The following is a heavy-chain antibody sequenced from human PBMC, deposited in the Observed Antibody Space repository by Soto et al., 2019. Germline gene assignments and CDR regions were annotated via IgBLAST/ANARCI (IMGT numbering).Heavy chain of an antibody. CDR1: GGTFSSYA. Sequence: GASVKVSCKASGGTFSSYAISWVRQAPGQGLEWMGGIIPIFGTANYAQKFQGRVTITADESTSTAYMELSSLRSEDTAVYYCARGLRYFDWLLPPVSYGMDVWGQGTTVTVSS. D-gene: IGHD3-9*01. V-gene: IGHV1-69*13. CDR2: IIPIFGTA. CDR3: ARGLRYFDWLLPPVSYGMDV. J-gene: IGHJ6*02.